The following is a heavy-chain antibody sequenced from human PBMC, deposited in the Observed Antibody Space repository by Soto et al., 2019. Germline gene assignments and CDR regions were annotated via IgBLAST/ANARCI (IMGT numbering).Heavy chain of an antibody. J-gene: IGHJ4*02. D-gene: IGHD3-3*01. Sequence: EVQLVESGGDLVQPGGSLKLSCAASGFTFVSYWRHWLRQAPGKGLVWVSRITSDGSGTYYADSVKGRFTISRDNAKNTLYLQMNSLRVEDTAVYFCARSATYKGYLDYWGQGSLVTVSS. CDR1: GFTFVSYW. CDR3: ARSATYKGYLDY. V-gene: IGHV3-74*01. CDR2: ITSDGSGT.